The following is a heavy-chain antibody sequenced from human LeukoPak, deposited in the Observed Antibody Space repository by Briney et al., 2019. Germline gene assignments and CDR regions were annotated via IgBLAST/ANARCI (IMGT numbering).Heavy chain of an antibody. Sequence: GRSLRLFCAASGFTYNSYWMSWVRRAPGKGLEGVTNRKQDGGEAYFVDSVKGRFTTSRDNAKNSLYLQMNSLRAEDTAVYYCARVDAAMVVTLDIWGQGTMVTVSS. CDR2: RKQDGGEA. J-gene: IGHJ3*02. CDR1: GFTYNSYW. V-gene: IGHV3-7*05. D-gene: IGHD5-18*01. CDR3: ARVDAAMVVTLDI.